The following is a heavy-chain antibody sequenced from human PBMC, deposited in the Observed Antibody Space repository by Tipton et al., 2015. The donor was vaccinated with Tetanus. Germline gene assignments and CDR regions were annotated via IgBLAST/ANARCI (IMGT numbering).Heavy chain of an antibody. CDR1: GYTFTKHG. V-gene: IGHV7-4-1*02. J-gene: IGHJ3*01. D-gene: IGHD7-27*01. CDR3: ARDQFPTHWDYASDV. CDR2: INTNTGNP. Sequence: QSGAEVKKPGASVKVSCKASGYTFTKHGINWVRQAPGQGLEWMGWINTNTGNPTYAQAFTGRFVFSLDTSVNTAYLQIKSLKPEDSAMYYFARDQFPTHWDYASDVWGQGTMLTVSS.